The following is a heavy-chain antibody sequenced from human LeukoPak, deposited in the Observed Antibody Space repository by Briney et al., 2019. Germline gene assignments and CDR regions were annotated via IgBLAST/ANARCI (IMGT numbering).Heavy chain of an antibody. CDR2: ISAYNGNT. J-gene: IGHJ4*02. D-gene: IGHD4-11*01. Sequence: ASVKVSCKASGYTFTSYGISWVRQAPGQGLEWMGWISAYNGNTNYAQKLQGRVTMTTDTSTSTAYMELSSLRSEDTAVYYCASRTVTTLSDYWGQGTLVTVSS. CDR3: ASRTVTTLSDY. V-gene: IGHV1-18*01. CDR1: GYTFTSYG.